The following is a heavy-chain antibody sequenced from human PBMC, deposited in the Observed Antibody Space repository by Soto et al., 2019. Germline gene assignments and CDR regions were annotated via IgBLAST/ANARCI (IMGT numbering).Heavy chain of an antibody. J-gene: IGHJ4*02. CDR2: ISGSGGNT. V-gene: IGHV3-23*01. D-gene: IGHD6-13*01. Sequence: EVQLLESGGNLVQPGGSLRLSCAASGFTFSTYAMSWVRQAPGKGLEWVSTISGSGGNTYYADSVKGRFTISRDNSKNTLYLPMNSLRAEDTAVYYCANSRVSSWYFSFDDWGQGTLVTVSS. CDR1: GFTFSTYA. CDR3: ANSRVSSWYFSFDD.